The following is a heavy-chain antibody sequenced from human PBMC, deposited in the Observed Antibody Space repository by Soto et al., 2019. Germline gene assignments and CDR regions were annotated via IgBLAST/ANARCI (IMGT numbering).Heavy chain of an antibody. V-gene: IGHV1-69*13. CDR2: IIPIFGTA. CDR1: GGTFSSYA. J-gene: IGHJ6*02. D-gene: IGHD5-18*01. Sequence: SVKVSCKASGGTFSSYAISWVRQAPGQGLEWMGGIIPIFGTANYAQKFQGRVTITADESTSTAYMELSSLRSEDTAVYYCARVTAMVTYGMDVWGQGTTVTVLL. CDR3: ARVTAMVTYGMDV.